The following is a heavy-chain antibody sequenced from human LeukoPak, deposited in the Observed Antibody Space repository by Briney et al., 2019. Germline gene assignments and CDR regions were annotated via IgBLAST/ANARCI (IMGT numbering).Heavy chain of an antibody. CDR2: ISSSGSTI. CDR3: ARRNRGYDL. CDR1: GFTFSSYA. Sequence: GGSLRLSCAASGFTFSSYAMNWVRQAPGKGLEWVSYISSSGSTIYYADSVKGRFTISRDNAKNSLYLQMNSLRADDTAVYYGARRNRGYDLWGQGTLVTVSS. D-gene: IGHD5-12*01. V-gene: IGHV3-48*03. J-gene: IGHJ4*02.